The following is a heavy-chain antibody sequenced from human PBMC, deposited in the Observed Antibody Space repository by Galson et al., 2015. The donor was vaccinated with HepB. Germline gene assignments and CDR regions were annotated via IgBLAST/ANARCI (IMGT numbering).Heavy chain of an antibody. D-gene: IGHD2-2*01. CDR2: IRYDGSNK. CDR3: TRRRIVVVPAATGYYYYYYMDV. Sequence: SLRLSCAASGFTFSSYGMHWVRQAPGKGLEWVAFIRYDGSNKYYADSVKGRFTISRDDSKNTAYLQMNSLKTEDTAVYYCTRRRIVVVPAATGYYYYYYMDVWGKGTTVTVSS. CDR1: GFTFSSYG. J-gene: IGHJ6*03. V-gene: IGHV3-33*01.